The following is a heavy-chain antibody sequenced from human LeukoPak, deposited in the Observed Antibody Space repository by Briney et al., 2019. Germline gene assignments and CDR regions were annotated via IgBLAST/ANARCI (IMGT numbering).Heavy chain of an antibody. J-gene: IGHJ4*02. CDR1: GFTFSSYE. V-gene: IGHV3-23*01. CDR3: AKGGLGGYNAVFDY. Sequence: QTGGSLRLSCAASGFTFSSYEMNWVRQAPGKGLEWVSLISDSGGSTNYADSVKGRFTIYVDNAKNTLSLQMNSLRAEDTAMYYCAKGGLGGYNAVFDYWGQGTLVTVSS. D-gene: IGHD5-24*01. CDR2: ISDSGGST.